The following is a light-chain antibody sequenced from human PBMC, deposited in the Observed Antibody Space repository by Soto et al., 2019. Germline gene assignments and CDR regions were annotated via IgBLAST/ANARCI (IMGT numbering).Light chain of an antibody. J-gene: IGLJ2*01. CDR1: SSNIGTNT. V-gene: IGLV1-44*01. Sequence: QSVLTQPPSASGTPGQRVTSSCSGSSSNIGTNTVHWYHQLPGTAPKLLIYSNNLRPSGVPDRFSGSKSGTSASLAISGLQSEDEADYYCAAWDDSLSGVVFGGGTKLTVL. CDR2: SNN. CDR3: AAWDDSLSGVV.